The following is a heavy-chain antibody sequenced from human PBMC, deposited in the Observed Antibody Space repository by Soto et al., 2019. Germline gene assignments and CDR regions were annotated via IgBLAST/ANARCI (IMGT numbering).Heavy chain of an antibody. Sequence: ASVKVSCKASGYTFTSYGISWVRQAPGQGLEWMGWISAYNGNTNYAQKLQGRVTMTTDTSTGTAYMELRSLRSDDTAVYYCARDPAGYFDWLLVKYYYYGMDVWGKGTTVTVSS. D-gene: IGHD3-9*01. V-gene: IGHV1-18*01. CDR2: ISAYNGNT. CDR1: GYTFTSYG. J-gene: IGHJ6*04. CDR3: ARDPAGYFDWLLVKYYYYGMDV.